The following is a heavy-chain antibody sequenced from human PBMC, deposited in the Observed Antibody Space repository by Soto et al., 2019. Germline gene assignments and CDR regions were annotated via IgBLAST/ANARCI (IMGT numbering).Heavy chain of an antibody. J-gene: IGHJ2*01. D-gene: IGHD3-3*01. CDR3: AKVIAFWMGNGYFDL. V-gene: IGHV3-23*01. Sequence: EVHLLESGGGLVQTGGSLTLSCAASGLTFSSYAMTWVRQAPGKGLEWVSSSSDSGESTYYADSVKGRFTMSRDNSNNTLYLQMNSLRADDTAVYYCAKVIAFWMGNGYFDLWGRGTLVTVSS. CDR2: SSDSGEST. CDR1: GLTFSSYA.